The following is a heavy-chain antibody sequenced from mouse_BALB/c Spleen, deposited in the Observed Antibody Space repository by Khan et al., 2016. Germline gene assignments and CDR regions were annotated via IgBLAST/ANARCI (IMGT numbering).Heavy chain of an antibody. CDR1: GFDFSRYW. V-gene: IGHV4-1*02. J-gene: IGHJ2*01. Sequence: EVKLLESGGGLVQPGGSLKLSCAASGFDFSRYWMSWVRQAPGKGPEWIGEINPDSSTINYAPSLKGKFIISRDNAKNTLYLRRNKVSSEDTAVYYCTRLYYYGCSDYWGPGTTLTVSS. CDR3: TRLYYYGCSDY. CDR2: INPDSSTI. D-gene: IGHD1-1*01.